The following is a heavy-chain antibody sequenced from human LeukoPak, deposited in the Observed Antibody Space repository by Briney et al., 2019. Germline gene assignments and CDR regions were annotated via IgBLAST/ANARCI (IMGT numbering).Heavy chain of an antibody. CDR2: IYYSGST. D-gene: IGHD3-22*01. CDR3: ARQGYITMIVN. CDR1: GGSISSGSYY. J-gene: IGHJ4*02. V-gene: IGHV4-39*01. Sequence: PSETLSLTCTVSGGSISSGSYYWSWIRQPAGKGLEWIGSIYYSGSTYYNPSLKSRVTISVDTSKNQFSLKLSSVTAADTAVYYCARQGYITMIVNWGQGTLVTVSS.